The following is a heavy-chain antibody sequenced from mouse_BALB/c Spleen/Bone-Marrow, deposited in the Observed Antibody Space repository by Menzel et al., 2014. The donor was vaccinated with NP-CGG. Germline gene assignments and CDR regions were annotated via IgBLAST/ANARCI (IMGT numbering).Heavy chain of an antibody. CDR1: GYAFSSYW. J-gene: IGHJ1*01. CDR3: AKGRDGGSPYFDV. D-gene: IGHD2-3*01. V-gene: IGHV1-80*01. CDR2: IYPGDDDT. Sequence: QVQLQQSGAELVRPGSSVKISCKASGYAFSSYWMNWVKQRPGQGLEWIGQIYPGDDDTNFNGKFKGKATLTADKSSSTVYTQLSSLTSEDSAVYFCAKGRDGGSPYFDVWGAGTTVTVSS.